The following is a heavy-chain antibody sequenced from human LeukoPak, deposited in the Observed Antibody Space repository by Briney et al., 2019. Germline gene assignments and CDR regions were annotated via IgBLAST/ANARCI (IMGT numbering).Heavy chain of an antibody. CDR1: GFTFSSYA. D-gene: IGHD2-2*02. CDR3: AKGYCSSTSCYNVDY. V-gene: IGHV3-23*01. CDR2: ISGSGGST. J-gene: IGHJ4*02. Sequence: GGSLRLSCAASGFTFSSYAMSWVRQAPGKGLEWVSAISGSGGSTYYADSVKGRFTISRDNSKNTLYLQMNSLRAEDTAVYYCAKGYCSSTSCYNVDYWGQGTLVTVSS.